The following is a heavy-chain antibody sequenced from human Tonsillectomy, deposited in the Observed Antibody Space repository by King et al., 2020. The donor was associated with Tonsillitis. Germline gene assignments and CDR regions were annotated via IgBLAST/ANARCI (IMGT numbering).Heavy chain of an antibody. Sequence: VQLVESGGGLVKPGGSLRLSCAASGFTFSDYYMSWIRQAPGKGLEWVSYISSSSSYTNYADSVKGRFTISRDNAKNSLYLQMNSLRAEDTAVYYCASGHYGSGSPPWGNDYWGQRTLVTVSS. CDR3: ASGHYGSGSPPWGNDY. J-gene: IGHJ4*02. CDR1: GFTFSDYY. D-gene: IGHD3-10*01. CDR2: ISSSSSYT. V-gene: IGHV3-11*06.